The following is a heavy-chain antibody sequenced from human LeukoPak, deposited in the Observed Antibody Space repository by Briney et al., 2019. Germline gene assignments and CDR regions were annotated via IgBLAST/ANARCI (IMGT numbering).Heavy chain of an antibody. J-gene: IGHJ4*02. CDR1: GGSFSGYY. CDR2: INHSGST. Sequence: SETLSLTCAVYGGSFSGYYWSWIRQPPGKGLEWIGEINHSGSTNYNPSLKSRVTISVDTSKNQFSLKLSSVTAADTAVYYCARSYRIAVAGIGYWGQGTLVTVSS. V-gene: IGHV4-34*01. CDR3: ARSYRIAVAGIGY. D-gene: IGHD6-19*01.